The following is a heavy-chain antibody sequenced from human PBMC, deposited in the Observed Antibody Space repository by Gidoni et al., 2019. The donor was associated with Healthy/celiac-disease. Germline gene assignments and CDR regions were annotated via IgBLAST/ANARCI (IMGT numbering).Heavy chain of an antibody. Sequence: QVQLQESGPGLVKPSQTLSLTCSVSGGSISSGGYYWSWIRQHPGKGLEWIGYIYYSGSTYYNPSLKSRVTISVDTSKNQFSLKLSSVTAADTAVYYCARAHYDSSGYYYVDYWGQGTLVTVSS. CDR1: GGSISSGGYY. CDR2: IYYSGST. V-gene: IGHV4-31*03. CDR3: ARAHYDSSGYYYVDY. J-gene: IGHJ4*02. D-gene: IGHD3-22*01.